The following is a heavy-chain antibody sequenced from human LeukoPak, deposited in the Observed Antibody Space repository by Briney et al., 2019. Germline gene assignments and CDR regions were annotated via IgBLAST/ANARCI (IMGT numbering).Heavy chain of an antibody. CDR1: GGSISGSSYF. D-gene: IGHD3-10*01. CDR3: ARLKEGIDY. V-gene: IGHV4-39*01. J-gene: IGHJ4*02. Sequence: SSETLSLTCAVPGGSISGSSYFWGWIRQPPRKWLEWHGSIYYSGNTYYNPSLKSRVTISVDTSKNQFSLKLSSVTAADTAVYYCARLKEGIDYGGQGTLVTVSS. CDR2: IYYSGNT.